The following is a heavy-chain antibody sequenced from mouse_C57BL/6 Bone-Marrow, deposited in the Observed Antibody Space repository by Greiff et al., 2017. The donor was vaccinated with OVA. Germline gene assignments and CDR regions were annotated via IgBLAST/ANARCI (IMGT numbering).Heavy chain of an antibody. Sequence: VQLQQPGAELVMPGASVKLSCKASGYTFTSYWMHWVKQRPGQGLEWIGEIDPSDSYTNYNQKFKGKSTLPVDKSSSTAYMQLSSLTSEDSAVYYCARSNGYYRFAYWGQGTLVTVSA. CDR3: ARSNGYYRFAY. V-gene: IGHV1-69*01. D-gene: IGHD2-3*01. CDR1: GYTFTSYW. CDR2: IDPSDSYT. J-gene: IGHJ3*01.